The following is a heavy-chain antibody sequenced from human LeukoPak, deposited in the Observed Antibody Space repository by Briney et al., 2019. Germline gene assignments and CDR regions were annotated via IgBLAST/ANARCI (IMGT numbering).Heavy chain of an antibody. J-gene: IGHJ4*02. CDR3: ARGPMYSSTFAGDY. CDR2: ISSSSSTI. V-gene: IGHV3-48*02. D-gene: IGHD6-6*01. CDR1: GFTFSSYS. Sequence: GGSLRLSCAASGFTFSSYSISWVRQAPGKGLGWVSYISSSSSTIYYADSVKGRFTISRDNAKNSLYLQMNSLRDEDTAVYYCARGPMYSSTFAGDYWGQGTLATVSS.